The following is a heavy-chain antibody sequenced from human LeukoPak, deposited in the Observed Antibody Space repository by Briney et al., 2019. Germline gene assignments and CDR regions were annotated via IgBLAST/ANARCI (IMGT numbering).Heavy chain of an antibody. CDR2: IYSGGST. J-gene: IGHJ4*02. Sequence: GGSPRLSCAASGFTFSSYAMHWVRQAPGKGLEWVSVIYSGGSTYYADSVKGRFTISRDNSKNTLYLQMNSLRAEDTAVYYCARAARGSYYDFDYWGQGTLVTVSS. CDR3: ARAARGSYYDFDY. V-gene: IGHV3-53*01. CDR1: GFTFSSYA. D-gene: IGHD1-26*01.